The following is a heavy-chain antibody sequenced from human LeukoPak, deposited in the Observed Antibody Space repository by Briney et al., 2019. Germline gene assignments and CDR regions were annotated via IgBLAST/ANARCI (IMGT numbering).Heavy chain of an antibody. D-gene: IGHD5-12*01. V-gene: IGHV3-21*01. J-gene: IGHJ4*02. Sequence: GGSLRLSCAASGFTFSSYSMNWVRQAPGKGLEWVSSISGSSSYIYYADSVKGRFTISRDNAKNSLYLQMNSLRAEDTAVYYCARGYSGSEVFDYWGQGTLVTVSS. CDR2: ISGSSSYI. CDR3: ARGYSGSEVFDY. CDR1: GFTFSSYS.